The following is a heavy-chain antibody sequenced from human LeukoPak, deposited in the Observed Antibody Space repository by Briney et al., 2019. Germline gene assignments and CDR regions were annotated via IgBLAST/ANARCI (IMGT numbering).Heavy chain of an antibody. J-gene: IGHJ6*02. CDR1: VGSISSGNG. Sequence: SGTLSLTCAVSVGSISSGNGRSWVRQSPGKGLEWIGEIYHNGTRNYNPSLKSRVTISADTFKNHFSLKLTSVTAADTAVHYCATAPILWGQGCEHYRYGRDVWGRGTTVIVSS. CDR3: ATAPILWGQGCEHYRYGRDV. V-gene: IGHV4-4*02. CDR2: IYHNGTR. D-gene: IGHD2-2*02.